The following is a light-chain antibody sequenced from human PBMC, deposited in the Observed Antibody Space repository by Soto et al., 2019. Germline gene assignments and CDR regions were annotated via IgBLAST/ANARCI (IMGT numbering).Light chain of an antibody. CDR2: DVA. CDR1: SSDVGGSNF. J-gene: IGLJ1*01. Sequence: PGQSITISCTGTSSDVGGSNFVSWYQQHPGKPPKLIIYDVANRPSGVSNRFSGSKSGSSASLIISRLQTEDEADYYCVSYTSSTTYVFGTGTKVTVL. V-gene: IGLV2-14*03. CDR3: VSYTSSTTYV.